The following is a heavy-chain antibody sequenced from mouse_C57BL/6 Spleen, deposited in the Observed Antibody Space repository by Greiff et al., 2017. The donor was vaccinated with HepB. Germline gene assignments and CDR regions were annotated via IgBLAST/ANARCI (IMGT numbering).Heavy chain of an antibody. CDR1: GYTFTSYW. V-gene: IGHV1-55*01. CDR3: ARDPFYYDYDVGYFDV. Sequence: QVQLKESGAELVKPGASVKMSCKASGYTFTSYWITWVKQRPGQGLEWIGDIYPGSGSTNYNEKFKSKATLTVDTSSSTAYMQLSSLTSEDSAVYYCARDPFYYDYDVGYFDVWGTGTTVTVSS. J-gene: IGHJ1*03. CDR2: IYPGSGST. D-gene: IGHD2-4*01.